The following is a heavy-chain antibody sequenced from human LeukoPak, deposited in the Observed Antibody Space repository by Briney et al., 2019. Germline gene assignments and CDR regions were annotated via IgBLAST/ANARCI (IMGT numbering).Heavy chain of an antibody. CDR2: ISGSGGST. D-gene: IGHD3-22*01. Sequence: GGSLRLSCAASGFTFSSYAMSWVRQAPGKGLEWVSAISGSGGSTYYADSVKGRFTISRDNSRNTLYLQMNSLRAEDTAVYYCAKSITKIVVVKYAFDIWGQGTMVTVSS. CDR1: GFTFSSYA. J-gene: IGHJ3*02. CDR3: AKSITKIVVVKYAFDI. V-gene: IGHV3-23*01.